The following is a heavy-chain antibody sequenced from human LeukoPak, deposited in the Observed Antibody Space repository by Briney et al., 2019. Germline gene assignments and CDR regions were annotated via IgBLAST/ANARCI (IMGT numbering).Heavy chain of an antibody. D-gene: IGHD2-15*01. J-gene: IGHJ4*02. CDR3: ATKDVAAAGTPFDY. V-gene: IGHV4-59*12. Sequence: SETLSLTCTVSGGSISSYYWSWIRQPPGKGLEWIGYIYYSGSTNYNPSLKSRVTISVDKSENQFSLKLTSVTAADTAVYYCATKDVAAAGTPFDYWGQGILVTVSS. CDR2: IYYSGST. CDR1: GGSISSYY.